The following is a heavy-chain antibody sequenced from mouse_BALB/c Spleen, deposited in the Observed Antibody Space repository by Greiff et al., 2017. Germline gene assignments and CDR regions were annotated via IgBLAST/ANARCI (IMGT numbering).Heavy chain of an antibody. CDR2: IDPYYGGT. D-gene: IGHD1-1*01. V-gene: IGHV1-39*01. CDR3: ARIPVITTVVAPYAMDY. J-gene: IGHJ4*01. Sequence: EVQLQQSGPELEKPGASVKISCKASGYSFTGYNMNWVKQSNGKSLEWIGNIDPYYGGTSYNQKFKGKATLTVDKSSSTAYMQLKSLTSEDSAVYYCARIPVITTVVAPYAMDYWGQGTSVTVSS. CDR1: GYSFTGYN.